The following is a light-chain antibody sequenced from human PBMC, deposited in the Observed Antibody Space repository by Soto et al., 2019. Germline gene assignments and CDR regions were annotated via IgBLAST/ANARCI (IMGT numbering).Light chain of an antibody. CDR2: GAS. V-gene: IGKV3-15*01. CDR3: QQRYDWPLT. CDR1: QSVKTN. Sequence: EIVMTQSPATLSVSPGERATLSCRASQSVKTNLAWYQQKPGQAPRLLIYGASTRATGISARFSGSGSGTEFTLTISGLQSEDFAVYYCQQRYDWPLTFGGGTKVDIK. J-gene: IGKJ4*01.